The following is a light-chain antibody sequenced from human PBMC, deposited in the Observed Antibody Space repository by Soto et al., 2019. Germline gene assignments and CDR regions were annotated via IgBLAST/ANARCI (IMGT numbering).Light chain of an antibody. J-gene: IGLJ2*01. V-gene: IGLV2-14*03. CDR2: DFS. CDR1: SSDIGDYNY. Sequence: QSALTQPASVSGSPGQSITISCTGTSSDIGDYNYVSWYQHRPGKAPKLMIYDFSNRPSGDYNRFSGPLSGNTASLTISGLRAEDDDDYYCSSYTGGSTVVFGGGTTLTVL. CDR3: SSYTGGSTVV.